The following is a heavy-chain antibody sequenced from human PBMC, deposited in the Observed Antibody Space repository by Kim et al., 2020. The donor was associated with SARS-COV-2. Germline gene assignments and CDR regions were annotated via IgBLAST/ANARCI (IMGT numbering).Heavy chain of an antibody. D-gene: IGHD6-13*01. J-gene: IGHJ5*01. V-gene: IGHV4-39*01. CDR3: VRSFTTISSSWPDNWF. CDR1: GASISRSGYY. CDR2: IYYSWST. Sequence: SETLSLTCSVSGASISRSGYYWGWIRQPPGKGLQWISNIYYSWSTYYNPSLSSRVTISADMSNTQFSLRLTSVTAADTAMYYCVRSFTTISSSWPDNWF.